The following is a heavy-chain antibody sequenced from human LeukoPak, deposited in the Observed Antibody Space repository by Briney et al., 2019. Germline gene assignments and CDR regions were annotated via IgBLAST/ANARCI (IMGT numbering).Heavy chain of an antibody. CDR1: GFTFSSYR. V-gene: IGHV3-21*01. D-gene: IGHD3-22*01. Sequence: PGGSLRLSCAASGFTFSSYRMNWVRQAPGRGLEWVSSISSSSSYIYYADSVKGRFTISRDNAKNSLYLQMNSLRAEDTAVYYCARDHYYYDSSGYYYWGQGTLVTVSS. J-gene: IGHJ4*02. CDR3: ARDHYYYDSSGYYY. CDR2: ISSSSSYI.